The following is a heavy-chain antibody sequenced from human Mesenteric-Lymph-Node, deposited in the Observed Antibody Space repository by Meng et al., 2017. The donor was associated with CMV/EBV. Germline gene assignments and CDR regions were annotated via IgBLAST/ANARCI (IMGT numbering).Heavy chain of an antibody. CDR1: GFTFSSYE. V-gene: IGHV3-48*03. CDR3: ELRYDSGGFYL. Sequence: GGSLRLSCAASGFTFSSYEMNWVRQAPGKGLEWVSYISSSGTTIYYADSVKGRFTVSRDNAKNAMYLQMNRLRAEDTAVYYCELRYDSGGFYLWGQGTLVTVSS. CDR2: ISSSGTTI. D-gene: IGHD3-22*01. J-gene: IGHJ4*02.